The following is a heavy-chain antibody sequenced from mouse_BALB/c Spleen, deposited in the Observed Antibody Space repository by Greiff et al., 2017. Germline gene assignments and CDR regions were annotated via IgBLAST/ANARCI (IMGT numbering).Heavy chain of an antibody. D-gene: IGHD2-4*01. J-gene: IGHJ1*01. CDR2: ISSGGST. CDR1: GFTFSSYA. Sequence: EVHLVESGGGLVKPGGSLKLSCAASGFTFSSYAMSWVRQTPEKRLEWVASISSGGSTYYPDSVKGRFTISRDNARNILYLQMSSLRSEDTAMYYCARGGLRRYFDVWGAGTTVTVSS. V-gene: IGHV5-6-5*01. CDR3: ARGGLRRYFDV.